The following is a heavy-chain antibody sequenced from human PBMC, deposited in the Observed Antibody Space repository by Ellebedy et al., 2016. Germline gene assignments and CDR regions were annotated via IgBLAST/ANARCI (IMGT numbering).Heavy chain of an antibody. CDR2: ISGSGGST. V-gene: IGHV3-23*01. CDR1: GFTFSSYA. CDR3: AKGVGAIAVASNFDY. J-gene: IGHJ4*02. D-gene: IGHD6-19*01. Sequence: GESLKISCAASGFTFSSYAMSWVRQAPGKGLEWVSAISGSGGSTYYADSVKGRFTISRDNSKNTLYLQMNSLRAEDTAVYYCAKGVGAIAVASNFDYWGQGTLVTVSS.